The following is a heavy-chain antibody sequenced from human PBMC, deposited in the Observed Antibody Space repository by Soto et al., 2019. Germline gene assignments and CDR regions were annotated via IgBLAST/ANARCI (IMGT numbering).Heavy chain of an antibody. D-gene: IGHD5-12*01. J-gene: IGHJ6*02. V-gene: IGHV2-5*01. CDR2: IYWNDFK. CDR1: GFSVKTSGVG. CDR3: AHIRGYNGYEGPPLYELDV. Sequence: QITLKESGPTLVKPTQTLTLTCTCSGFSVKTSGVGVGWIRQPPGKTLEWLALIYWNDFKLYSPSLKSRLTITSDTSKNQVVLTVTYLDPVDTATYYCAHIRGYNGYEGPPLYELDVWGQGTTVTVSS.